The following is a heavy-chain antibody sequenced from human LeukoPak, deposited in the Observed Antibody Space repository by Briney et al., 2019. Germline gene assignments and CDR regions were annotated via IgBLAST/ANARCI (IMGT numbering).Heavy chain of an antibody. CDR2: INPNSGGT. CDR1: GYTFTGYY. Sequence: ASVEVSCKASGYTFTGYYMHWVRQAPGQGLEWMGWINPNSGGTNYAQKFQGRVTMTRDTSISTAYMELSRLRSDDTAVYYCARVPRRGGSNWFDPWGQGTLVTVSS. D-gene: IGHD2-15*01. CDR3: ARVPRRGGSNWFDP. V-gene: IGHV1-2*02. J-gene: IGHJ5*02.